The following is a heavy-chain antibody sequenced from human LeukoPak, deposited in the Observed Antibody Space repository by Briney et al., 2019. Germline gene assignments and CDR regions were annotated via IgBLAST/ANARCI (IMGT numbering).Heavy chain of an antibody. CDR2: INWNGGST. J-gene: IGHJ6*03. V-gene: IGHV3-20*04. CDR3: ARGACSSTSCYYYYYYMDV. D-gene: IGHD2-2*01. CDR1: GFNFEDYT. Sequence: GGSLRLSCAASGFNFEDYTMHWVRQTPGKGLEWVSLINWNGGSTGYADSVKGRFTISRDNAKNSLYLQMNSLRAEDTALYYCARGACSSTSCYYYYYYMDVWGKGTTVTVSS.